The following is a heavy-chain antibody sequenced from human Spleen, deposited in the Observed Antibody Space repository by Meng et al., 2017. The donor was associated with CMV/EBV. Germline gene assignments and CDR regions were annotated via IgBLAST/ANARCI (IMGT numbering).Heavy chain of an antibody. D-gene: IGHD6-13*01. CDR3: ARGFGSSTSRGKFDL. CDR2: INHGGIT. V-gene: IGHV4-34*01. Sequence: VYDGSLDGNYWSWIRQSPAKGLEWMGEINHGGITNYNPSFKSRITISADTSKNQFSLRLSSVTAADTAVYYCARGFGSSTSRGKFDLWGRGTLVTVSS. J-gene: IGHJ2*01. CDR1: DGSLDGNY.